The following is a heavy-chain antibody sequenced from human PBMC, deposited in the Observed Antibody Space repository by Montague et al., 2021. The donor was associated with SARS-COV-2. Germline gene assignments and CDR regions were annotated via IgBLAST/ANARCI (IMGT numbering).Heavy chain of an antibody. CDR2: IYYSGST. J-gene: IGHJ5*02. CDR3: ARGLYNWNYEHWFDT. D-gene: IGHD1-7*01. Sequence: SETLSLTCTVSGGSVGSSHYYWAWIRQPPGKGLKWIGTIYYSGSTYYNPSPRSRVTIDVDASTNQFSLKLHSVTAADTAVYFCARGLYNWNYEHWFDTWGQGTLVTVSS. V-gene: IGHV4-39*01. CDR1: GGSVGSSHYY.